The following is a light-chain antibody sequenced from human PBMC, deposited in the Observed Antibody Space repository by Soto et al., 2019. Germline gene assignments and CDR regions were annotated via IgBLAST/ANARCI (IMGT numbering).Light chain of an antibody. V-gene: IGKV4-1*01. CDR1: QSLLYNSNNKNY. J-gene: IGKJ4*01. CDR2: WAS. Sequence: DNVMTQSPDSLAVSLGERATINCKSSQSLLYNSNNKNYLAWYQQEPGQPPKLLIYWASTRESGVPDRFSGNGSGTDFTLTISNLQAEDVAVYYCHQYYSVPLTFGGGTKVEIK. CDR3: HQYYSVPLT.